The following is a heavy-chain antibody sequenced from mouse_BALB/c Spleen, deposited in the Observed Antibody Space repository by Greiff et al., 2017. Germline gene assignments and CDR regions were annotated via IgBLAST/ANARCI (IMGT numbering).Heavy chain of an antibody. CDR3: VRDYYGSSYWFAY. V-gene: IGHV2-9-2*01. J-gene: IGHJ3*01. CDR1: GFSLTSYD. D-gene: IGHD1-1*01. Sequence: VKLVESGPGLVAPSQSLSITCTVSGFSLTSYDISWIRQPPGKGLEWLGVIWTGGGTNYNSAFMSRLSISKDNSKSQVFLKMNSLQTDDTAIYYCVRDYYGSSYWFAYWGQGTLVTVSA. CDR2: IWTGGGT.